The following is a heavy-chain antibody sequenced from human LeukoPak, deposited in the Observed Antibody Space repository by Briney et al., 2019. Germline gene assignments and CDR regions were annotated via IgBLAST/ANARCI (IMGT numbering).Heavy chain of an antibody. V-gene: IGHV4-31*03. D-gene: IGHD6-13*01. J-gene: IGHJ6*02. CDR3: AREGAAAGTPYYYYYYGMDV. Sequence: SQTLSLTCTVSGGSISSGGYYWSWIRRHPGKGLEWIGYIYYSGSTYYNPSLKSRVTISVDTSKNQFSLKLSSVTAADTAVYYCAREGAAAGTPYYYYYYGMDVWGQGTTVTVSS. CDR2: IYYSGST. CDR1: GGSISSGGYY.